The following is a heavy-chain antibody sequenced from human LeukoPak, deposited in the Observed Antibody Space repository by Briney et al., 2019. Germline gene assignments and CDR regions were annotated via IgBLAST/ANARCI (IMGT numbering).Heavy chain of an antibody. CDR2: MNPNSGNT. CDR3: ASANRPNYYYGMDV. J-gene: IGHJ6*02. V-gene: IGHV1-8*01. D-gene: IGHD1-14*01. Sequence: GASVKVSCKASGHTFTSYDINWVRQATGQGLEWMGWMNPNSGNTGYAQKFQGRVTMTRDTSTSTVYMELSSLRSEDTAVYYCASANRPNYYYGMDVWGQGTTVTVSS. CDR1: GHTFTSYD.